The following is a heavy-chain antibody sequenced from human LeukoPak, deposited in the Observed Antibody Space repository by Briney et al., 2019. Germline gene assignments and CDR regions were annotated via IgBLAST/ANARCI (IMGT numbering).Heavy chain of an antibody. V-gene: IGHV1-18*01. CDR2: IIAYNGNT. J-gene: IGHJ3*02. D-gene: IGHD3-10*01. Sequence: ASVKVSCKASGYTFTSYGISWVRQAPGQGLEWMGWIIAYNGNTNYAQNLRGRVTMTEDTSTDTAYMELSSLRSEDTAVYYCATDGGGWFGELLFSGGAFDIWGQGTMVTVSS. CDR1: GYTFTSYG. CDR3: ATDGGGWFGELLFSGGAFDI.